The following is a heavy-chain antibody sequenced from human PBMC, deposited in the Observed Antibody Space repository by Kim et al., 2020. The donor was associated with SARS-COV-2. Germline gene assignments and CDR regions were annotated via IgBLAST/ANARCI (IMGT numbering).Heavy chain of an antibody. CDR2: IYYSGST. J-gene: IGHJ6*02. CDR1: GGSISSYY. CDR3: ARDRDSSSWSGYYGMDV. Sequence: SETLSLTCTVSGGSISSYYWSWIRQPPGKGLEWIGYIYYSGSTNYNPSLKSRVTISVDTSKNQFSLKLSSVTAADTAVYYCARDRDSSSWSGYYGMDVWGQGTTVTVSS. D-gene: IGHD6-13*01. V-gene: IGHV4-59*01.